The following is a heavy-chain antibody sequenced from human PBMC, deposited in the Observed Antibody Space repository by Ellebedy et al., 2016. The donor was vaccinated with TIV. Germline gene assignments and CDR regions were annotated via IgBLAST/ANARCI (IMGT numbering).Heavy chain of an antibody. J-gene: IGHJ4*02. CDR3: ARVDRGYYGSVPFDY. CDR2: INPNSGGT. Sequence: AASVKVSCKASGYTFTGYYMHWVRQAPGQGLEWMGWINPNSGGTNYAQKFQGRVTMTRDTSISTAYMELSRLRSDDTAVYYCARVDRGYYGSVPFDYWGQGTLVTVSS. V-gene: IGHV1-2*02. D-gene: IGHD3-10*01. CDR1: GYTFTGYY.